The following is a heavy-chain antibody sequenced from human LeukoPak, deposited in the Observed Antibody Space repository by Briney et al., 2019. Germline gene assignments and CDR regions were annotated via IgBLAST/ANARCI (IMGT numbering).Heavy chain of an antibody. CDR1: GFTFDDYA. CDR3: AKVSTSSGYYYHSLPFDY. V-gene: IGHV3-9*01. J-gene: IGHJ4*02. Sequence: GRSLRLSCAASGFTFDDYAMHWVRQAPGKGLEWDSGISWNSGSIGYADSVKGRFTISRDNAKNSLYLQMNSLRAEDTALYYCAKVSTSSGYYYHSLPFDYWGQGTLVTVSS. D-gene: IGHD3-22*01. CDR2: ISWNSGSI.